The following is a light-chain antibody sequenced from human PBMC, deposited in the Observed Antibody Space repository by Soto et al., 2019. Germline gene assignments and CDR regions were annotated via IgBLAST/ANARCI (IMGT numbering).Light chain of an antibody. CDR1: SSDVGGYKY. CDR3: TSYTSIYTYV. CDR2: DVS. Sequence: QSALTQPASVSGSPGQSITISCTGTSSDVGGYKYVSWYQQHPGKAPKLMIYDVSNRPSGVSNRFSGSKSGNTASLTISGLQAEDEADYYCTSYTSIYTYVFGTGTKLTVL. J-gene: IGLJ1*01. V-gene: IGLV2-14*01.